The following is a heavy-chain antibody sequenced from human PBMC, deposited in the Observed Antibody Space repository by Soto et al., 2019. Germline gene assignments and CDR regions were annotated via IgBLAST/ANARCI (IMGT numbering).Heavy chain of an antibody. Sequence: SETLSLTCAVYGGSFNGYYWSWIRQPPGKGLEWIGEINHSGSTIYNPSLKSRVTISVDTSKNQFSLKLSSVTAADTAMYYCARGIWIRSSFASWGQGTLVTVSS. D-gene: IGHD3-3*01. V-gene: IGHV4-34*01. J-gene: IGHJ4*02. CDR1: GGSFNGYY. CDR2: INHSGST. CDR3: ARGIWIRSSFAS.